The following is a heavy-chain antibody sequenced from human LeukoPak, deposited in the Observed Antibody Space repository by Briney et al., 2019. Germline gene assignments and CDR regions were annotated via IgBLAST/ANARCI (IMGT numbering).Heavy chain of an antibody. CDR2: IIHIFGIA. J-gene: IGHJ4*02. CDR1: GGTYISYA. V-gene: IGHV1-69*04. Sequence: SVKVSCKASGGTYISYAISWVRQAPGQGLEWMGRIIHIFGIANYAQKFQGRVTITADKSTSTAYMELSSLRSEDTAVYYCAIGTLIVGATSPFDYWGQGTLVTVSS. D-gene: IGHD1-26*01. CDR3: AIGTLIVGATSPFDY.